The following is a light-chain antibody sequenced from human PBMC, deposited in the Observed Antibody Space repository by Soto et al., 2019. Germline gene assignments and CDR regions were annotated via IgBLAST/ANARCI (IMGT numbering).Light chain of an antibody. V-gene: IGKV1-9*01. Sequence: DIQLTQSPSFLSASVGDRVTITCRASQGISSYLAWYQQKPGKAPKLLIYAASTLQSGVPSRFSGSGSGTEFTLTISLQPEDFATYFCQQLYSYPWTFGQGTKVEIK. CDR1: QGISSY. J-gene: IGKJ1*01. CDR2: AAS. CDR3: QQLYSYPWT.